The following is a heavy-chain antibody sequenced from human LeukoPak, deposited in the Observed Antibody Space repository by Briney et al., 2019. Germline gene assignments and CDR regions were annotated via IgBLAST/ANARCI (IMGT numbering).Heavy chain of an antibody. V-gene: IGHV1-69*01. D-gene: IGHD3-16*01. Sequence: SVKVSFKASGCTFSSYAFSWVRQAPGQGLEWMGGSIPIFGTANYAQKFQGRVTITADESTSTAYMELSSLRSKDTAVYYCARYTGDGFDPWGQGTLVTVSS. J-gene: IGHJ5*02. CDR1: GCTFSSYA. CDR2: SIPIFGTA. CDR3: ARYTGDGFDP.